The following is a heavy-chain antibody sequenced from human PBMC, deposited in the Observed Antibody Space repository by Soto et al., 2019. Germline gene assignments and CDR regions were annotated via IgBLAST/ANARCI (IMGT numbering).Heavy chain of an antibody. D-gene: IGHD6-19*01. V-gene: IGHV4-39*02. CDR3: ARGPWLVGDVTSLDY. CDR1: GGSIISSSYY. J-gene: IGHJ4*02. CDR2: IHYSGST. Sequence: SETLSLTCTVSGGSIISSSYYWGWIRQPPGKGLEWIGSIHYSGSTYYSPSLKSRVTMSEDTPKNQFSLKLTSVTAEDTAVYYCARGPWLVGDVTSLDYRGQGTQVTVSS.